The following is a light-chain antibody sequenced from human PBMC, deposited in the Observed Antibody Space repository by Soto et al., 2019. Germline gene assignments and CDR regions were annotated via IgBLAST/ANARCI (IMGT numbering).Light chain of an antibody. V-gene: IGKV3-20*01. J-gene: IGKJ2*01. CDR3: QQYGTPLPET. Sequence: EIVLTQSPGTLSLSPGERATLSCRASQSVTSSYLAWYQQKPGQAPRLLIYGASSRATGIPDRFSGSGSGTAFTLTISRLEPEDFAVYYCQQYGTPLPETFGQGTKLEIK. CDR1: QSVTSSY. CDR2: GAS.